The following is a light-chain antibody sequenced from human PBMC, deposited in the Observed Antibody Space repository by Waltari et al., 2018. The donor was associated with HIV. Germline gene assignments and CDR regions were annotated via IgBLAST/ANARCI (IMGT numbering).Light chain of an antibody. Sequence: DTQMTQSPSSLSASVGARITITCRASQNISNYLSWFQQKSGKAPNLLIYTASTLRDGVPSRFSGSGSGTDFTLIISNLQAEDVALYYCQQYYSSPFTFGGGTKVEIK. CDR2: TAS. V-gene: IGKV1-39*01. J-gene: IGKJ4*01. CDR1: QNISNY. CDR3: QQYYSSPFT.